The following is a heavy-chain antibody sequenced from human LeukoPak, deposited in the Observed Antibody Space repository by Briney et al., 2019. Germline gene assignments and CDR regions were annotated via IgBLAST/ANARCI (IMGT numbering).Heavy chain of an antibody. J-gene: IGHJ4*02. D-gene: IGHD1-7*01. CDR2: IIPIFGTA. Sequence: SVKVSCKASGGTFSSYAISRVRQAPGEGLEWMGGIIPIFGTANYAQTFQGRVTITTDESTSTTYMGLSSLRSEDTAVYYCARARQGGTTYGFFYFDYWGQGTLVTVSS. V-gene: IGHV1-69*05. CDR3: ARARQGGTTYGFFYFDY. CDR1: GGTFSSYA.